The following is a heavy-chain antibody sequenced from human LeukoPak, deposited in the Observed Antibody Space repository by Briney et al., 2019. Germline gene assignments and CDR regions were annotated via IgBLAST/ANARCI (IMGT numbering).Heavy chain of an antibody. CDR2: IYPGDSDT. D-gene: IGHD6-6*01. Sequence: GESLKISCKGSGYSFTNYWIGWVRQMPGKGLEWMGIIYPGDSDTRYSPSFQGQVTISADKSISTAYLQWSSLKASDTAMYYCARVRKLYSSSNRLVWFDPWGQGTLVTVSS. CDR3: ARVRKLYSSSNRLVWFDP. J-gene: IGHJ5*02. V-gene: IGHV5-51*01. CDR1: GYSFTNYW.